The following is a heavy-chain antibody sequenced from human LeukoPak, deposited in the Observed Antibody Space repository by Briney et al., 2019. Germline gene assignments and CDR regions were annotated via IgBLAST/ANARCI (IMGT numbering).Heavy chain of an antibody. CDR2: IYWDDDK. Sequence: SGPTVLNPTQTLTLTCTFSGFSLSTSGVGVGWIRQPPGKALEWLALIYWDDDKRYSPSLKSRRTITKDTSKNQVVLTMTHMDPVDTATYYCAHRRRYYDFGSGYDYWGQGTLVTVSS. J-gene: IGHJ4*02. D-gene: IGHD3-3*01. CDR1: GFSLSTSGVG. V-gene: IGHV2-5*02. CDR3: AHRRRYYDFGSGYDY.